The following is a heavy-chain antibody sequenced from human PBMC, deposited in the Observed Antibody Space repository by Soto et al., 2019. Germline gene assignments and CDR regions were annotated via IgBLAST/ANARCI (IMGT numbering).Heavy chain of an antibody. Sequence: SETLSLTCTVSCGSIGSYYWSWIRQPPGKGLEWIGYIYFSGGTNYNPSLKSRVTISVDTSKNQFSLKLSSVTAADTAVYYCARESRSWYGSIWDYWGQGTLVTVSS. J-gene: IGHJ4*02. CDR3: ARESRSWYGSIWDY. V-gene: IGHV4-59*12. CDR2: IYFSGGT. CDR1: CGSIGSYY. D-gene: IGHD6-13*01.